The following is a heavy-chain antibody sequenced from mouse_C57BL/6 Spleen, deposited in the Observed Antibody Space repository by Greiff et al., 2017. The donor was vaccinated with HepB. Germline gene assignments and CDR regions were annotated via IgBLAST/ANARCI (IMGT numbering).Heavy chain of an antibody. J-gene: IGHJ4*01. CDR2: IWSDGST. CDR1: GFSLTSYG. CDR3: ASNRYYAMDY. Sequence: VKLMESGPGLVAPSQSLSITCTVSGFSLTSYGVHWVRQPPGKGLEWLVVIWSDGSTTYNSALKSRLSISKDNTTCQVFLKMNSLQTDDTAMYYYASNRYYAMDYWGQGTSVTVSS. V-gene: IGHV2-6*03.